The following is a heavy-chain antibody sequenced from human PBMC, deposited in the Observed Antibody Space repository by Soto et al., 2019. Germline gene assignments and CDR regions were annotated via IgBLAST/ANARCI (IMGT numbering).Heavy chain of an antibody. Sequence: EVQLVESGGGLVQPGESLRLSCTASGLTFSIYWMSWVRQAPGKGLEWVANIKQDGSEKNYVGSVKGRFTVSRDNAENSVYLQMNSLRAEDTAVYYCAKHHDYYSPGSFLDLWGRGTLVTVSS. J-gene: IGHJ2*01. D-gene: IGHD1-26*01. CDR2: IKQDGSEK. CDR1: GLTFSIYW. V-gene: IGHV3-7*01. CDR3: AKHHDYYSPGSFLDL.